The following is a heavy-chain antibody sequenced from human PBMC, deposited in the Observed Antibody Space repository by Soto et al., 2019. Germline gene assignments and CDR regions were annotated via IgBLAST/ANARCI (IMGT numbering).Heavy chain of an antibody. CDR1: GFIFSSCA. J-gene: IGHJ6*02. D-gene: IGHD2-21*02. V-gene: IGHV3-23*01. CDR3: AKGGGDSLRYGMDV. Sequence: EVQLLDSGGGLVQPGGALRLSFSASGFIFSSCAMNWVRQAPGKGLGWVSAISGSGGSIYYADSVKGRFTISRDNSKTTLYLEMDSLRAEDTAVYYCAKGGGDSLRYGMDVWGQGTTVTVSS. CDR2: ISGSGGSI.